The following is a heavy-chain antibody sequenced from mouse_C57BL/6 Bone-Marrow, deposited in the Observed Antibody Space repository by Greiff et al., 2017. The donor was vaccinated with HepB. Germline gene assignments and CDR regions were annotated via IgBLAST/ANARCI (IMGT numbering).Heavy chain of an antibody. Sequence: QVQLQQSGAELARPGASVKLSCKASGYTFTSYGISWVKQRTGQGLEWIGEIYPRSGNTYYNEKFKGKATLTADKSSSTAYMELRSLTSEDSAVYFGARPFYDYDGFAYWGQGTLVTVAA. CDR3: ARPFYDYDGFAY. D-gene: IGHD2-4*01. J-gene: IGHJ3*01. V-gene: IGHV1-81*01. CDR2: IYPRSGNT. CDR1: GYTFTSYG.